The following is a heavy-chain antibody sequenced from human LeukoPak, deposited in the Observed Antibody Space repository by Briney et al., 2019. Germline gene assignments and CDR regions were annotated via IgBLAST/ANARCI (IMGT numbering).Heavy chain of an antibody. CDR3: AKVGATGN. CDR2: ISYDGSNK. Sequence: PGRSLRLSCAASGFTFSSYGMHWVRQAPGKGLEWVAVISYDGSNKYYADSVKGRFTISRDNSKNTLYLQMNSLRAEDTAVYYCAKVGATGNWGQGTLVTVSS. V-gene: IGHV3-30*18. D-gene: IGHD1-26*01. CDR1: GFTFSSYG. J-gene: IGHJ4*02.